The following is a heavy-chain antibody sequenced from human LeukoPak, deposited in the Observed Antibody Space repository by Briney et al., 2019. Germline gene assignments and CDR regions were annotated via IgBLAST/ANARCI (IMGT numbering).Heavy chain of an antibody. D-gene: IGHD2-2*01. Sequence: GGSLRLSCAASGFTFSTYSMNWVRQAPGKGLEWVSYITSSSSTIYYADSVKGRFTISRDNAKNSPYLQMNSLRAEDTAVYYCARGGYCSSTSCNHNWFDPWGQGTLVTVSS. CDR1: GFTFSTYS. V-gene: IGHV3-48*04. CDR2: ITSSSSTI. CDR3: ARGGYCSSTSCNHNWFDP. J-gene: IGHJ5*02.